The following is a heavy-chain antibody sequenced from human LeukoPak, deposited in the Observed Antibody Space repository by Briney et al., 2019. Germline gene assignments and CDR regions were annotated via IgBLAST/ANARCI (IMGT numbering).Heavy chain of an antibody. J-gene: IGHJ4*02. CDR2: INPNSGGT. CDR3: ASGTIFGVVTPPPFDY. V-gene: IGHV1-2*02. CDR1: GYTFTGYY. D-gene: IGHD3-3*01. Sequence: ASVKVSCKASGYTFTGYYVHWVRQAPGQGLEWMRWINPNSGGTNYAQNFQGRVTMTRDTSISTAYMELSRLRSDDTAVYYCASGTIFGVVTPPPFDYWGQGTLVTVSS.